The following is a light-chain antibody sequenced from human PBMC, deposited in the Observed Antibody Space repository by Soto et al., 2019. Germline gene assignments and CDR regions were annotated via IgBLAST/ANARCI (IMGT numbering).Light chain of an antibody. J-gene: IGLJ1*01. V-gene: IGLV2-23*02. Sequence: QSARSQPASVSWSPGHLITISCTGTNSDVGSYNLVSWYQQQPGKAPKLIIYEVNKRPSGISNRFSGSKSANTASLTISGLQAEEEADYYCCSYGGRSNYVFGTGTKVTVL. CDR2: EVN. CDR3: CSYGGRSNYV. CDR1: NSDVGSYNL.